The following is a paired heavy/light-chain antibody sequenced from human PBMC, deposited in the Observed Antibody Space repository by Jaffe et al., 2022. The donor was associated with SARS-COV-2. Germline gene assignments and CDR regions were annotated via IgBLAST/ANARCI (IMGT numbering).Heavy chain of an antibody. CDR2: ISSSGTDI. V-gene: IGHV3-48*01. J-gene: IGHJ3*01. CDR3: ARASHQWPYDGFEV. Sequence: EVQLVESGGDLVQPGGSLRLSCSASGPTFSGYSMHWVRQAPGKGLQWVSYISSSGTDIYYADSVKGRFTMSRDKAKNSLSLQMNSLRVEDTAMYFCARASHQWPYDGFEVWGQGTVVTVSS. CDR1: GPTFSGYS. D-gene: IGHD6-19*01.
Light chain of an antibody. CDR1: NIGSKS. V-gene: IGLV3-21*04. Sequence: SYVLTQPPSVSVAPGKTARITCGGNNIGSKSVHWYQQKPGQAPVLVIHYDTNRPSGIPERFSGSTSGNTATLTISRVEVGDEADYSCQVWDSTSDHVIFGGGTKLTVL. CDR3: QVWDSTSDHVI. J-gene: IGLJ2*01. CDR2: YDT.